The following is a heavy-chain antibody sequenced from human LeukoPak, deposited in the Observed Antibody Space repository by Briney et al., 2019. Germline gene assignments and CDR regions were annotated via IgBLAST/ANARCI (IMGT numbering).Heavy chain of an antibody. D-gene: IGHD5-12*01. J-gene: IGHJ2*01. V-gene: IGHV5-10-1*01. CDR3: ARRGMGYSGYDGYWYFDL. CDR1: GYTFTNYW. CDR2: IDPSDSYT. Sequence: GESLRISCKGSGYTFTNYWIGWVRQMPGKGLEWMGRIDPSDSYTNYSPSFRGHVTISDDKSIRTAYLQWSTLQASDTAIYYCARRGMGYSGYDGYWYFDLWGRGTLVTVSS.